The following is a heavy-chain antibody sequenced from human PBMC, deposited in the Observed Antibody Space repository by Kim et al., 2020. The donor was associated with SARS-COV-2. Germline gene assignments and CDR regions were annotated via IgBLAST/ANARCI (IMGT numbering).Heavy chain of an antibody. CDR3: ARESTRHWGYYFDY. V-gene: IGHV3-66*01. CDR1: GFTVSSNY. Sequence: GGSLRLSCAASGFTVSSNYMSWVRQAPGKGLEWVSVIYSGGSTYYADSVKGRFTISRDNSKNTLYLQMNSLRAEDTAVYYCARESTRHWGYYFDYWGQGTLVTVSS. CDR2: IYSGGST. J-gene: IGHJ4*02. D-gene: IGHD3-16*01.